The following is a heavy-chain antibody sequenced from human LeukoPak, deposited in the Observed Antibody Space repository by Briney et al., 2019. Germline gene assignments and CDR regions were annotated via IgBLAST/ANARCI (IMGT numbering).Heavy chain of an antibody. CDR1: GFTFRNFA. Sequence: GGSLRLSCAASGFTFRNFAMSWVRQAPGKGLEWVSGISGGGTSIYYADSVKGRFTISRDNSESTVYLQMNSLRAEDTAVYYCACQAGYSGGPFDYWGQGTLVTVSS. J-gene: IGHJ4*02. CDR2: ISGGGTSI. V-gene: IGHV3-23*01. D-gene: IGHD6-19*01. CDR3: ACQAGYSGGPFDY.